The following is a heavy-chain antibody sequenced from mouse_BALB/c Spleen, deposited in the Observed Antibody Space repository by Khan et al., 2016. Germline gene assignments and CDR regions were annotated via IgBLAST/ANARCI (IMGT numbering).Heavy chain of an antibody. CDR3: ARSPYFFDY. V-gene: IGHV14-1*02. Sequence: VQLQQSGAELVRPGALVKLTCKASGFNIKDYYMHWVKQRPEQGLEWIGWIDPENGNSIYDPKFQGQASITADTSSNTAYLQVNSLTSEDTAVSYCARSPYFFDYWGQGTTLTVSA. J-gene: IGHJ2*01. CDR2: IDPENGNS. CDR1: GFNIKDYY.